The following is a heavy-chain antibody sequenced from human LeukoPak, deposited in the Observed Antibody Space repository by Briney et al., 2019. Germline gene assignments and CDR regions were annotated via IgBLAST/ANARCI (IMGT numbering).Heavy chain of an antibody. D-gene: IGHD6-13*01. V-gene: IGHV1-18*01. Sequence: GASVKVSCKASGYTFTIYGISWVRQAPGQGLEWMGWISAYNGNTNYAQKLQGRVTMTTDTSTSTAYMELRSLRSDDTAVYYCARDSYYSSSWYGNWFDPWGQGTLVTVSS. CDR2: ISAYNGNT. J-gene: IGHJ5*02. CDR1: GYTFTIYG. CDR3: ARDSYYSSSWYGNWFDP.